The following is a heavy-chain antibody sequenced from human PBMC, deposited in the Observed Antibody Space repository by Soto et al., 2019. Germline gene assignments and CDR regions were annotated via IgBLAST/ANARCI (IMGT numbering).Heavy chain of an antibody. Sequence: SETLSLTCAFYGWSFSGYYWSLIRQPPGKGLEWIGEINHSGSTNYNPSLKSRVTISVDTSKNQFSLKLSSVTAADTAVYYCARGRLGYCSGGSCYSRDFAFDIWGQETMVTVSS. CDR1: GWSFSGYY. J-gene: IGHJ3*02. D-gene: IGHD2-15*01. V-gene: IGHV4-34*01. CDR3: ARGRLGYCSGGSCYSRDFAFDI. CDR2: INHSGST.